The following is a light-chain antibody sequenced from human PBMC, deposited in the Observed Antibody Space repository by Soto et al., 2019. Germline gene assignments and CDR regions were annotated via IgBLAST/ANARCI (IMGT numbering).Light chain of an antibody. V-gene: IGKV1-39*01. Sequence: DIQMTQSPSSLSASVGDRVTITCRASQSISSYLNWYQQKPGKAPKLLTYAASSLQSGVPSRFSGSGSGTDFTLTISSLQPEDFATYYCQQSHSTPQYTFGQGTKLEIK. CDR2: AAS. CDR3: QQSHSTPQYT. J-gene: IGKJ2*01. CDR1: QSISSY.